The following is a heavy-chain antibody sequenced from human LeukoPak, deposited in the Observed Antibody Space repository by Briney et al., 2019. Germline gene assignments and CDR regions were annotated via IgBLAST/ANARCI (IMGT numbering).Heavy chain of an antibody. J-gene: IGHJ4*02. CDR3: AKLRGSNGARRYYFDY. V-gene: IGHV3-7*01. D-gene: IGHD1-26*01. CDR2: KKQDGSEK. Sequence: GGSLKLSCAASGFTFSAYWISWVRKAPGKGLEWGATKKQDGSEKYYVDSVKGRVTISRDNAKNSLYLQMNSLRAEDTAVYYCAKLRGSNGARRYYFDYWGQGTQVTVSS. CDR1: GFTFSAYW.